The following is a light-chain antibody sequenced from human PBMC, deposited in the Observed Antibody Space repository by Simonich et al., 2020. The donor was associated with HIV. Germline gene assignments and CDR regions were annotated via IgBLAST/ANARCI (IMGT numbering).Light chain of an antibody. Sequence: DIVMTQTPLSLSVTPGQPASLSCKSSQSLLHSDGKTYLYWDLQKPGQSPHLVIYEVSNRFSGVPDRFSGSGSGTDFTLKISRVEAEDVGIYYCMQVLQTPNTFGPGTKVDIK. V-gene: IGKV2-29*03. CDR2: EVS. J-gene: IGKJ3*01. CDR3: MQVLQTPNT. CDR1: QSLLHSDGKTY.